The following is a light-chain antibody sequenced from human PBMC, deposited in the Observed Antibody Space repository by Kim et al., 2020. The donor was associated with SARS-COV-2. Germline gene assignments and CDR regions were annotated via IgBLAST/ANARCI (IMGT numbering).Light chain of an antibody. J-gene: IGLJ1*01. CDR2: DVT. CDR1: ISDVGFYDY. V-gene: IGLV2-14*03. CDR3: NSYTTSSTYV. Sequence: GQSITISCTGTISDVGFYDYVSWYQQHPGKAPKLLIHDVTGRPSGVSTRFSGSKSGNTASLTISGLQAEDEADYYCNSYTTSSTYVFGTGTKVTVL.